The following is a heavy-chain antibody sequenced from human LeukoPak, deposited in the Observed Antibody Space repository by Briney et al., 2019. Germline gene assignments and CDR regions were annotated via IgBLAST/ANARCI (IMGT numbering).Heavy chain of an antibody. CDR2: INPSGGST. V-gene: IGHV1-46*01. CDR1: GYTFTSYY. Sequence: ASVKVSCKASGYTFTSYYMQWVRQAPGQGLEWMGIINPSGGSTSYAQKFQGRVTMTRDTSTSTVYMELGSLRSEDTAVYYCARGDDSSGYYYEGGDYWGQGTLVTVSS. CDR3: ARGDDSSGYYYEGGDY. J-gene: IGHJ4*02. D-gene: IGHD3-22*01.